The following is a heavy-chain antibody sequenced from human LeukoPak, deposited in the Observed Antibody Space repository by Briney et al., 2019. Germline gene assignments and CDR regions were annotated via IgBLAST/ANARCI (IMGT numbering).Heavy chain of an antibody. V-gene: IGHV1-46*01. CDR2: INPSGGST. Sequence: ASVKVSCKASGYTFTSYHIHWVRQAPGQGLEWMGIINPSGGSTSYAQKFQGRVTMTRDTSTSTVYMELSSLKSEDTAVYYCARDPPDGSSTYGFDYWGQGTLVTVSS. D-gene: IGHD2-2*01. CDR1: GYTFTSYH. CDR3: ARDPPDGSSTYGFDY. J-gene: IGHJ4*02.